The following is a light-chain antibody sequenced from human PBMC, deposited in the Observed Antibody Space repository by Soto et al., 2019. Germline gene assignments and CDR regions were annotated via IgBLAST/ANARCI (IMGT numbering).Light chain of an antibody. CDR3: KSYAGSNTYV. CDR1: KSDIGVYDF. Sequence: LTQPPSASWSPGQSVTISCTGTKSDIGVYDFVSWYQHHPGKAPRLIIYEVVQRPSGVPDRFSGSKSGNTASLTVSGLQAADEADYFCKSYAGSNTYVFGSGTKVTVL. J-gene: IGLJ1*01. CDR2: EVV. V-gene: IGLV2-8*01.